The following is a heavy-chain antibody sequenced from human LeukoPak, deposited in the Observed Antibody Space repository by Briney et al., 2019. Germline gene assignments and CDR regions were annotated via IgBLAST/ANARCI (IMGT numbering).Heavy chain of an antibody. CDR3: AKGRRLRLLHYFDY. Sequence: GGSLRLSCAASGFTFSSYARSWVRQAPGKGLEWVAAISGSGGSTYYADSVKGQFTISRDNSKNTLYLQMNSLRAEDTAVYYCAKGRRLRLLHYFDYWGQGTLVTVSS. V-gene: IGHV3-23*01. CDR1: GFTFSSYA. CDR2: ISGSGGST. D-gene: IGHD5-12*01. J-gene: IGHJ4*02.